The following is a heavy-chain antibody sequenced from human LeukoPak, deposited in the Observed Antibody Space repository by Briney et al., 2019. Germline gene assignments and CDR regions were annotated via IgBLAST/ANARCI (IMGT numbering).Heavy chain of an antibody. D-gene: IGHD2-15*01. J-gene: IGHJ5*02. CDR1: GYTFTSYG. Sequence: ASVKVSCKASGYTFTSYGISWVRQAPGQGLEWMGWISAYNGNTNYAQKLQGRVTMTTDTSTSTAYMELRSLRSDDPAVYYCARWRYCSGGSCYRGLGWFDPWGQGTLVTVSS. CDR3: ARWRYCSGGSCYRGLGWFDP. V-gene: IGHV1-18*01. CDR2: ISAYNGNT.